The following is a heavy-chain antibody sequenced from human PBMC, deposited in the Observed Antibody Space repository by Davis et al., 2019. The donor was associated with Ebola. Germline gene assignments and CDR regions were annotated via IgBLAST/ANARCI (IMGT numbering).Heavy chain of an antibody. CDR3: AITAMDTFFDY. CDR1: GYSFSSYW. D-gene: IGHD5-18*01. J-gene: IGHJ4*02. CDR2: IDPSDSYS. V-gene: IGHV5-10-1*01. Sequence: GESLKISCTGSGYSFSSYWINWVRQMPGKGLEWMGRIDPSDSYSNYSPSFQGHVTISADKSISTAYLRWSSLKATDTAMYYCAITAMDTFFDYWGQGTLVTVSS.